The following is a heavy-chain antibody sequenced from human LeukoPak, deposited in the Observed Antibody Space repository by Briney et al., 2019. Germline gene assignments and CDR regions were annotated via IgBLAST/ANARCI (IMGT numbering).Heavy chain of an antibody. V-gene: IGHV3-30*04. J-gene: IGHJ4*02. CDR3: ARATRYSYGYIVDY. D-gene: IGHD5-18*01. Sequence: GGSLRLSCAASGFTFSSYAMHWVRQAPGKGLEWVAVISYDGSNKYYADSVKGRFTISRDNSKNTLYLQMNSLRAEDTAVYYCARATRYSYGYIVDYWGQGTLAIGSS. CDR1: GFTFSSYA. CDR2: ISYDGSNK.